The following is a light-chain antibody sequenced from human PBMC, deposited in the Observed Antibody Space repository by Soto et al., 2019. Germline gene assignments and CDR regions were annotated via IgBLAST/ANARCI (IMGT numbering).Light chain of an antibody. Sequence: ERVMTQSPATLSLSLGERATLSXRASHSVNMYLSWYQQTAGQXTRLLXXGAXYRATAIPARLSGSGSGREFNLTLSSLQSEEFAASFCHQYDDFLSLTFGGGTKVDIK. J-gene: IGKJ4*02. CDR1: HSVNMY. V-gene: IGKV3D-15*01. CDR2: GAX. CDR3: HQYDDFLSLT.